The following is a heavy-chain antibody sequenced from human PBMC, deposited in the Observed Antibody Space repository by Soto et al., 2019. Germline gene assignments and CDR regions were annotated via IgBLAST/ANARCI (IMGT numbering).Heavy chain of an antibody. D-gene: IGHD5-12*01. CDR1: GGSISSGDYY. V-gene: IGHV4-30-4*01. J-gene: IGHJ5*02. CDR3: ARVPSGYSGRGEFDP. CDR2: IYYSGST. Sequence: TLSLTCTVSGGSISSGDYYWSWIRQPPGKGLEWIGYIYYSGSTYYNPSLKSRVTISVDTSKNQFSLKLSSVTAADTAVYYCARVPSGYSGRGEFDPWGQGTLVTVSS.